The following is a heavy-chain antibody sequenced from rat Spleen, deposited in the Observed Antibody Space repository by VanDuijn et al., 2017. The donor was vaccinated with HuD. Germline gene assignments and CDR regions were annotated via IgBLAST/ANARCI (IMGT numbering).Heavy chain of an antibody. CDR2: ISYDGGST. J-gene: IGHJ3*01. CDR1: GFTFSNYG. Sequence: EVQLVESGGGLVQPGRSLKLSCAASGFTFSNYGMAWVRQAPKKGLEWVAYISYDGGSTYYRDPVKGRFTISRDNAKSSLYLQMNSLKSEDTATYYCARQGTYYGYNPWFAYWGQGTLVTVSS. V-gene: IGHV5-29*01. CDR3: ARQGTYYGYNPWFAY. D-gene: IGHD1-9*01.